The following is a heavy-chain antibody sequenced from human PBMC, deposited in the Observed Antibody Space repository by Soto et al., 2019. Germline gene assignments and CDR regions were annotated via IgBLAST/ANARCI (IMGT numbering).Heavy chain of an antibody. J-gene: IGHJ4*02. Sequence: TGGSLRLSCAASGFTFSSYGMHWVRQAPGKGLEWVAVISYDGSNKYYADSVKGRFAISRDNSKNTLYLQMNSLRAEDTAVYYCAKKARRSGYSFLDYWGQGTLVTVSS. CDR1: GFTFSSYG. CDR2: ISYDGSNK. CDR3: AKKARRSGYSFLDY. V-gene: IGHV3-30*18. D-gene: IGHD3-3*01.